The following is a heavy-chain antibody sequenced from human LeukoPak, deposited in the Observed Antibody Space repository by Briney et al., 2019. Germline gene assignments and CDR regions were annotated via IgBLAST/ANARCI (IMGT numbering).Heavy chain of an antibody. J-gene: IGHJ6*03. CDR3: ARGYYYMDL. CDR1: GDPIKNPY. V-gene: IGHV4-59*11. Sequence: SETPFPTCNVSGDPIKNPYWSLIRQPPRKPLEWIGYRYYSGSTDSNPSLKSRVTMSIDTSENQFSLKLNSVTAADTAVYYCARGYYYMDLWGEGTTVIVSS. CDR2: RYYSGST.